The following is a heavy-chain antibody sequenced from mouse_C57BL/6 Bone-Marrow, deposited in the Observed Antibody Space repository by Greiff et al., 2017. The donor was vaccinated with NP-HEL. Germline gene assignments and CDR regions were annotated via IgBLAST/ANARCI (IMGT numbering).Heavy chain of an antibody. CDR2: IDPEDGDT. Sequence: VHLKQSGAEFVKPGASVKFSCTASGFNIKDYYMHWVNQRPEQGLEWIGRIDPEDGDTKYASNFQGKATITADPSSNTAYLQLSSLTSEDTAVDYCARANDIPRDDGGQGTSVTVSS. D-gene: IGHD2-12*01. J-gene: IGHJ4*01. CDR1: GFNIKDYY. CDR3: ARANDIPRDD. V-gene: IGHV14-2*01.